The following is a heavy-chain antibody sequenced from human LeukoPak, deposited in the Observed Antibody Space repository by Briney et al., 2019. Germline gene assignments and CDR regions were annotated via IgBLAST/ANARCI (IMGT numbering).Heavy chain of an antibody. V-gene: IGHV1-3*01. CDR3: ARDPHPNYGSGSYYRY. D-gene: IGHD3-10*01. CDR2: INAGNGNT. CDR1: GYTFTSYA. Sequence: GASVTVSCKASGYTFTSYAMHWVRQAPGQRLEWMGWINAGNGNTKYSQKFQGRVTITRDTSASTAYMELSSLRSEDTAVYYCARDPHPNYGSGSYYRYWGQGTLVTVSS. J-gene: IGHJ4*02.